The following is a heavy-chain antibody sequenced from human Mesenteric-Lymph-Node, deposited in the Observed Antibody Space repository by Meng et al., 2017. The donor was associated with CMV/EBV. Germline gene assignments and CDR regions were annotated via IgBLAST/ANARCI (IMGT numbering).Heavy chain of an antibody. J-gene: IGHJ4*02. CDR3: TTRVEMATTRRYYFDY. V-gene: IGHV3-15*01. CDR2: NKSKTDGGKT. CDR1: TLSKAW. D-gene: IGHD5-24*01. Sequence: TLSKAWMSWVSRDRGKGLEWVGRNKSKTDGGKTDYDAPVKGRFTISRDDSKNTLYLQMNSLKTEDTAVYYCTTRVEMATTRRYYFDYWGQGTLVTVSS.